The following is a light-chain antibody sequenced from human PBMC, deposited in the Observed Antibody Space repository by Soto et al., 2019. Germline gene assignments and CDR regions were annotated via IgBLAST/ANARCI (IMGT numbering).Light chain of an antibody. CDR3: QQYNSWLWT. CDR2: GAS. V-gene: IGKV3-15*01. Sequence: EIVMTHSPATLSVSPGXGXTXXXXASQSVSSKLAWYQQKPGQAPRLLIYGASTRATGIPARFSGSGSGTEFTLIISSLQSEDSAVYYCQQYNSWLWTFGQGTKVDIK. J-gene: IGKJ1*01. CDR1: QSVSSK.